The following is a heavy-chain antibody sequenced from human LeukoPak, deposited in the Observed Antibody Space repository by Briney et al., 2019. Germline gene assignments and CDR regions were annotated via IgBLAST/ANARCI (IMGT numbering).Heavy chain of an antibody. V-gene: IGHV3-30*18. D-gene: IGHD2-15*01. CDR1: GSTFSSYG. J-gene: IGHJ4*01. CDR3: AKLGYSGY. Sequence: GRSLRLSCAASGSTFSSYGMHWVRQAPGKGLEWVAAISYDGSNKYYADSVKGRFTISRDNSKNTLYLQMNSLRAEDTAVYYCAKLGYSGYWGQGTLVTVSS. CDR2: ISYDGSNK.